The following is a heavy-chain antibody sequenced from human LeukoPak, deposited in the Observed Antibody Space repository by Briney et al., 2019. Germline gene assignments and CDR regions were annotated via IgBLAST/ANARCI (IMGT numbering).Heavy chain of an antibody. J-gene: IGHJ4*02. D-gene: IGHD5-18*01. CDR1: GFTFSSYA. CDR3: ARGYSYGLYYFDY. CDR2: ISGSGGST. V-gene: IGHV3-23*01. Sequence: GGSLRLSCAASGFTFSSYAMSWVRQAPGKGLEWVSAISGSGGSTYYADSVKGRFTISRDNSKNTLYLQMNSLGAEDTAVYYCARGYSYGLYYFDYWGQGTLVTVSS.